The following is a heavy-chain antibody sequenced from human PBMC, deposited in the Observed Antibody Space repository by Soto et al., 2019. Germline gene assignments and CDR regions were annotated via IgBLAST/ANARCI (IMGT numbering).Heavy chain of an antibody. CDR1: GFTFSSYG. CDR2: ISYDGSNK. V-gene: IGHV3-30*18. CDR3: AKDFNDFWSGYYRVNYYYYYMDV. J-gene: IGHJ6*03. Sequence: GGSLRLSCAASGFTFSSYGMHWVRQAPGKGLEWVAVISYDGSNKYYADSVKGRFTISRDNSKNTLYLQMNSLRAEDTAVYYCAKDFNDFWSGYYRVNYYYYYMDVWGKGTTVTVSS. D-gene: IGHD3-3*01.